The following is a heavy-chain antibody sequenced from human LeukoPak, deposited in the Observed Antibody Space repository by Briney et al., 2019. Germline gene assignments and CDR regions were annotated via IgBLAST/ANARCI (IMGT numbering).Heavy chain of an antibody. CDR3: ARGADIAAALFDY. J-gene: IGHJ4*02. CDR2: ISYDGNNK. CDR1: GFAFSDYA. V-gene: IGHV3-30-3*01. Sequence: GGSLRLSCAASGFAFSDYALHWVRQAPGKGPEWVAVISYDGNNKDYADSVKGRFTISRDNSKNTLSLQINSLRAEDTAVYYCARGADIAAALFDYWGQGTLVTVSS. D-gene: IGHD6-13*01.